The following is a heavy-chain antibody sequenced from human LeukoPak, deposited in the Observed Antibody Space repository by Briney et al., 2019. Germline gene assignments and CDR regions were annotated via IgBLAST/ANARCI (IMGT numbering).Heavy chain of an antibody. CDR1: GFTFSSYW. CDR2: INTDGSST. Sequence: GGSLRLSCAASGFTFSSYWMHWVRQAPGKGLVWVSRINTDGSSTSYADSVKGRFTISRDNAKNSLYLQMNSLRAEDTAVYYCARDTQAARLAPLYYYYYMDVWGKGTTVTVSS. D-gene: IGHD6-6*01. V-gene: IGHV3-74*01. CDR3: ARDTQAARLAPLYYYYYMDV. J-gene: IGHJ6*03.